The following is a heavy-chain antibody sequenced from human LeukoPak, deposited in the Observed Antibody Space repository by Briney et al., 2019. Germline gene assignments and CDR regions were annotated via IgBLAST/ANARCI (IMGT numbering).Heavy chain of an antibody. V-gene: IGHV3-64*01. Sequence: GGSLSLSCAASGFTFSIYTMHWVRQAPGKGLESVSAIGCNGGNTYYANSVKGRFTISRDNSKNTLHLQMGSLRDEDMAVYYCERETTGTFDYLGQGALVTDSS. CDR3: ERETTGTFDY. CDR2: IGCNGGNT. CDR1: GFTFSIYT. J-gene: IGHJ4*02. D-gene: IGHD1/OR15-1a*01.